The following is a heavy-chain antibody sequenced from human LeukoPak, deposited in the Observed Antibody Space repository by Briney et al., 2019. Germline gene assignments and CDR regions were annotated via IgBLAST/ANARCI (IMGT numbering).Heavy chain of an antibody. V-gene: IGHV3-33*01. J-gene: IGHJ3*02. CDR2: IWYDGSNK. CDR1: GFTFSSYG. Sequence: GRSLRLSCAASGFTFSSYGVHWVRQAPGKGLEWVAVIWYDGSNKYYADSVKGRFTISRDNSKNTLYLQMNSLRAEDTAVYYCARDMIVVVYAFDIWGQGTVVTVSS. D-gene: IGHD3-22*01. CDR3: ARDMIVVVYAFDI.